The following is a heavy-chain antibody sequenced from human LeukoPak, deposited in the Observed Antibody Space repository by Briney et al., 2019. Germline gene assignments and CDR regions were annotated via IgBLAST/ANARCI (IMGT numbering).Heavy chain of an antibody. V-gene: IGHV3-30-3*01. J-gene: IGHJ6*02. CDR1: GFTFSSYA. CDR3: ARSYSNHLFGMDV. D-gene: IGHD4-11*01. Sequence: GRSLRLSCAASGFTFSSYAMHWVRQAPGKGLEWVAVISYDGSNKYYADSVKGRFTISRDNSKNTLYLQMNSLRAEDTAVYYCARSYSNHLFGMDVWGQGTTVTVSS. CDR2: ISYDGSNK.